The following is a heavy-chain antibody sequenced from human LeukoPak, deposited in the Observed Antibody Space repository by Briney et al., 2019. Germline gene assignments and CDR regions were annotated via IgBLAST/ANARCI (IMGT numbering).Heavy chain of an antibody. D-gene: IGHD1-26*01. J-gene: IGHJ1*01. CDR1: GFTFSTFW. CDR3: ARDMSSYFQH. Sequence: GGSLRLSCAASGFTFSTFWMNWVRRAPGKGLEWVANIKQDGSEKFYVDSVKGRFTISRDNAKNSLYLQMNSLRAEDTAVYYCARDMSSYFQHWGQGTLVTVSS. CDR2: IKQDGSEK. V-gene: IGHV3-7*01.